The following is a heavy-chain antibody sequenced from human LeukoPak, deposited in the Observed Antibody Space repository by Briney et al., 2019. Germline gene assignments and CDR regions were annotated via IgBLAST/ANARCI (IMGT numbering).Heavy chain of an antibody. J-gene: IGHJ6*02. Sequence: GESLKISCKAFGYSFTTYWIAWVRQMPGKGLEWLGIIYPGDSDTRYSPSFQGQVTISADKSINTAYLQWSSLKASDTGMYYCASHLDWLSVNFYYGMDVWGQGTTVIVSS. V-gene: IGHV5-51*01. CDR2: IYPGDSDT. CDR1: GYSFTTYW. D-gene: IGHD3-3*01. CDR3: ASHLDWLSVNFYYGMDV.